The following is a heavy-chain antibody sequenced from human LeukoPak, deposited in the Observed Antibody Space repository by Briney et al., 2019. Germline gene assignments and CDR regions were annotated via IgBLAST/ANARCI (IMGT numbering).Heavy chain of an antibody. CDR2: INHSGST. CDR3: ARGANCTNGVCYGGHFDY. V-gene: IGHV4-34*01. CDR1: GGSFSGYY. D-gene: IGHD2-8*01. J-gene: IGHJ4*02. Sequence: SETLSLTCAVYGGSFSGYYWSWIRQPPGKGLEWIGEINHSGSTNYNLSLKSRVTISVDTSKNQFSLKLSSVTAADTAVYYCARGANCTNGVCYGGHFDYWGQGTLVTVSS.